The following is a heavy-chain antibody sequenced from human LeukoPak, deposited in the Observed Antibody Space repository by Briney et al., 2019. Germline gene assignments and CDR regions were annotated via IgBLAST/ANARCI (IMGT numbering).Heavy chain of an antibody. V-gene: IGHV3-7*01. CDR2: IKQDGSEK. J-gene: IGHJ4*02. CDR3: AREEGIDGSGYYYVLGY. CDR1: GFTFSTYG. Sequence: PGGSLRLSCAASGFTFSTYGMHWVRQAPGKGLEWVANIKQDGSEKHYVDSVKGRFTISRDNAKNSLYLQMNSLRAEDTAVYYCAREEGIDGSGYYYVLGYWGQGTLVTVSS. D-gene: IGHD3-22*01.